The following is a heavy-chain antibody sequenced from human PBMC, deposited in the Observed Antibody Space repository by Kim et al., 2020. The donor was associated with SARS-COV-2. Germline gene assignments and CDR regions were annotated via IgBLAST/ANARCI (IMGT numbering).Heavy chain of an antibody. Sequence: SETLSLTCAVYGGSFSGYYWSWIRQPPGKGLEWIGEINHSGSTNYNPSLKSRVTISVDTSKNQFSLKLSSVTAADTAVYYCARGGRVSSYGPPTRGMDVWGQGTTVTVSS. CDR1: GGSFSGYY. V-gene: IGHV4-34*01. CDR3: ARGGRVSSYGPPTRGMDV. D-gene: IGHD5-18*01. J-gene: IGHJ6*02. CDR2: INHSGST.